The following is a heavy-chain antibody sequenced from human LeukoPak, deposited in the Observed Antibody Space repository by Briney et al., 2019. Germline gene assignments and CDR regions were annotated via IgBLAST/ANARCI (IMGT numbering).Heavy chain of an antibody. J-gene: IGHJ4*02. CDR2: ISSSSSYI. CDR1: GFTFSSYS. V-gene: IGHV3-21*01. CDR3: ARGARWELLS. Sequence: GGSLRPSCAASGFTFSSYSMNWVRQAPGKGLEWVSSISSSSSYIYYADSVKGRFTISRDNAKNSLYLQMNSLRAEDTAEYYCARGARWELLSWGQGTLVTVSS. D-gene: IGHD1-26*01.